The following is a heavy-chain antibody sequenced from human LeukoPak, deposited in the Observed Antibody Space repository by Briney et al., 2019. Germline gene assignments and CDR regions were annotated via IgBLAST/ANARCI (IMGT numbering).Heavy chain of an antibody. Sequence: PSEALSLTCTVSGGSISSTNYYWGWSRQPPGKGLEWIGTIYYSGRTYYNPSLKSRVTIFVDTSKNQFSLKLSSVTAADTAVYYCARLDNYGSGAYYPAIDYWGQGTLVTVSS. V-gene: IGHV4-39*01. CDR1: GGSISSTNYY. CDR3: ARLDNYGSGAYYPAIDY. CDR2: IYYSGRT. D-gene: IGHD3-10*01. J-gene: IGHJ4*02.